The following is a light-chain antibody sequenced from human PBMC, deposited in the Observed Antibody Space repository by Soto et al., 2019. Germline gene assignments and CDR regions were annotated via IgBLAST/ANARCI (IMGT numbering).Light chain of an antibody. V-gene: IGKV3-15*01. CDR2: DAS. J-gene: IGKJ5*01. CDR1: QSVSTK. Sequence: EILMTQSPATLSVSPGETATLSCRASQSVSTKLAWYQQKPGQAPRLLINDASTRATGVPDRFSGCGSGTEFTLTISSLQSEDFAVYYCQQYHNWPPITFGQGTRLEIK. CDR3: QQYHNWPPIT.